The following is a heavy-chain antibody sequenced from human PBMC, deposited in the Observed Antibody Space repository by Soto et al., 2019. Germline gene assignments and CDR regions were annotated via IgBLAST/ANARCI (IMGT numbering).Heavy chain of an antibody. Sequence: GASVKASCKASRYTFTGCYIQWVRQAPVQGLEWMGWINPNSGGTNYAQKFQGWFTMTRDTSISTAYMELSRLRSDDTAVYYCARDFLYCSGGSCYYGMDVWGQGTTVTVSS. CDR3: ARDFLYCSGGSCYYGMDV. CDR1: RYTFTGCY. J-gene: IGHJ6*02. D-gene: IGHD2-15*01. V-gene: IGHV1-2*04. CDR2: INPNSGGT.